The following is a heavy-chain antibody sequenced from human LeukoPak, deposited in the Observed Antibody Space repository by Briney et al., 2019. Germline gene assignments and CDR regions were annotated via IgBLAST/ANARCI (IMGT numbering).Heavy chain of an antibody. CDR1: GYTFTSYG. V-gene: IGHV1-18*01. Sequence: GASVKVSCTASGYTFTSYGISWVRQAPGQGLEWMGWISAYNGNTNYAQKLQGRVTMTTDTSTSTAYMELRSLRSDDTAVYYCARVALGRQLVPPLDYWGQGTLVTVSS. J-gene: IGHJ4*02. CDR3: ARVALGRQLVPPLDY. D-gene: IGHD6-13*01. CDR2: ISAYNGNT.